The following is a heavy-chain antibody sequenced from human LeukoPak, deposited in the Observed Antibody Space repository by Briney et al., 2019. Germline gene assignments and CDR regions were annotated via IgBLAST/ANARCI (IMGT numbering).Heavy chain of an antibody. V-gene: IGHV4-39*02. J-gene: IGHJ4*02. CDR1: GDSIGSTTYY. CDR3: ARMLRTVWELPYY. CDR2: VTSSGAT. Sequence: SETLSLTCTVSGDSIGSTTYYWGWIRQPPGKGLEWIGTVTSSGATYYKTSLKSRVTISVDTSKNHFSLKLSSVTAADTAVYYCARMLRTVWELPYYWGQGTLVTVSS. D-gene: IGHD1-26*01.